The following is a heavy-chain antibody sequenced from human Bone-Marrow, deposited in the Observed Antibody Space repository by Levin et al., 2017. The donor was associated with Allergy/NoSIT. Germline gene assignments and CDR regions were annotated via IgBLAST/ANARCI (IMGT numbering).Heavy chain of an antibody. J-gene: IGHJ4*02. CDR1: GFSFRSYA. Sequence: GESLKISCAASGFSFRSYAMHWVRQAPGKGLEWVALIPYDGTSEYYAGSVQGRFTISRDNSKNTLYLQMNSLRPEDTAVYYCARDPSAYCGGDCYRTFDYWGQGTLVTVSS. CDR3: ARDPSAYCGGDCYRTFDY. CDR2: IPYDGTSE. V-gene: IGHV3-30-3*01. D-gene: IGHD2-21*02.